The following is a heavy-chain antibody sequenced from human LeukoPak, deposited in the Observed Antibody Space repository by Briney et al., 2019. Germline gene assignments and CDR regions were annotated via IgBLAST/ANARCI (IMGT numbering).Heavy chain of an antibody. CDR2: IYYSGST. CDR3: ARHDGSSWYYAFDV. Sequence: SETLSLTCTVSGVSISSYYWSWIRQPPGKGLEWIGYIYYSGSTNYNPSLKSRVTISLDTSKNQFSLKLSSVTAADAAVYYCARHDGSSWYYAFDVWGQGTMVTVSS. D-gene: IGHD6-13*01. J-gene: IGHJ3*01. CDR1: GVSISSYY. V-gene: IGHV4-59*08.